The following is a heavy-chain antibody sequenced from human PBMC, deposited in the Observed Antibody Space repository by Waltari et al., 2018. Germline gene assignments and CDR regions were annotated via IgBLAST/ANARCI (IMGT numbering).Heavy chain of an antibody. Sequence: EVQLLESGGGLVQPGGSLRLSCAASGFTFSSYAMSWVRQAPGKGLEWVSVIYSGGSTYYADSVQGRFTISRDNSKNTLYLQMNSLRAEDTAVYYCARRPFDYWGQGTLVTVSS. CDR2: IYSGGST. V-gene: IGHV3-23*03. CDR1: GFTFSSYA. CDR3: ARRPFDY. J-gene: IGHJ4*02.